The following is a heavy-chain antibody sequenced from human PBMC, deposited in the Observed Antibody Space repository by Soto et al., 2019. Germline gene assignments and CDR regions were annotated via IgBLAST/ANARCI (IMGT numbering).Heavy chain of an antibody. CDR3: ARADSGYYPNNWFDP. J-gene: IGHJ5*02. CDR2: IYHSGST. Sequence: QWRLQESGPGLLNPPGTLPLTSAFSGGPIRSSNCWGGVRRPPGRGRGWIGEIYHSGSTNYNPSLKSRVTISVDKSKNQFSLKLSSVTAADTAVYYCARADSGYYPNNWFDPWGQGTLVTVSS. D-gene: IGHD3-22*01. V-gene: IGHV4-4*03. CDR1: GGPIRSSNC.